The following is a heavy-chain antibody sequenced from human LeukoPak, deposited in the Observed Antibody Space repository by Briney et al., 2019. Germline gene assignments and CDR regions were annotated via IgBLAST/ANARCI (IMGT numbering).Heavy chain of an antibody. CDR1: GYTFTSYG. Sequence: ASVKVSCKASGYTFTSYGISWVRQAPGQGLEWMGWISAYNGNTNYAQKLQGRVTMTTDTSTSTAYMELRSLRSDDTAVYYCASGRLVTKGLSSCVYWGQGTLVTVSS. V-gene: IGHV1-18*01. J-gene: IGHJ4*02. CDR3: ASGRLVTKGLSSCVY. CDR2: ISAYNGNT. D-gene: IGHD3-9*01.